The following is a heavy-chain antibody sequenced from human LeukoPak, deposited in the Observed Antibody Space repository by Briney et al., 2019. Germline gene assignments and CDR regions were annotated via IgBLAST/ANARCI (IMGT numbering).Heavy chain of an antibody. CDR1: GYTFTGYY. V-gene: IGHV1-2*02. D-gene: IGHD3-16*02. CDR2: INPNSGGT. J-gene: IGHJ3*02. Sequence: ASVKVSCKASGYTFTGYYMHWVRQAPGQGLEWMGWINPNSGGTNYAQKFQGRVTMTRDTSISTAYMELSRLRSDDTAVYYCARFGGVIAIDAFDIWGQGTMVTVSS. CDR3: ARFGGVIAIDAFDI.